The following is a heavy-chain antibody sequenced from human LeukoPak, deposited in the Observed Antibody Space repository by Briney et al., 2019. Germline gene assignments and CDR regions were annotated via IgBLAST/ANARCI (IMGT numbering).Heavy chain of an antibody. Sequence: SETLPLTCTVSGGSISSYYWSWIRQPPGKGLEWIGYIYYSGSTNYNPSLKSRVTISVDTSKNQFSLNLSSVTAADTAVYYCARGQNYDFWSGYSFDYWGQGTLVAVSS. J-gene: IGHJ4*02. D-gene: IGHD3-3*01. CDR1: GGSISSYY. CDR2: IYYSGST. CDR3: ARGQNYDFWSGYSFDY. V-gene: IGHV4-59*08.